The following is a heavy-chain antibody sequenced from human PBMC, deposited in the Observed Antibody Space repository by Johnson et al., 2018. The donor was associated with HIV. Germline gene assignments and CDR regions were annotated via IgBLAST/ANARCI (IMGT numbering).Heavy chain of an antibody. Sequence: QVQLVESGGGVVQPGRSLRLSCAASGFTFSSYAMHWVRQAPGKGLEWVAVISYDGSNKYYADSVKGRFTISRDNSKNTLYLQMNRLRVEDTAVYYCARAASDAFDIWGQGTMVTVSS. CDR3: ARAASDAFDI. CDR2: ISYDGSNK. J-gene: IGHJ3*02. V-gene: IGHV3-30*14. CDR1: GFTFSSYA.